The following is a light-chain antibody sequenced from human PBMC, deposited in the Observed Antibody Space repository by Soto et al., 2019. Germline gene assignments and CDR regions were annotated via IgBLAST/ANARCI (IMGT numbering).Light chain of an antibody. J-gene: IGKJ4*01. V-gene: IGKV3-20*01. CDR2: GAS. CDR3: QQYGSSPLT. CDR1: QSVSSSY. Sequence: EIGLTQSPGTLSLSPGERATLSCRASQSVSSSYLAWYQQKPGQAPRLVIDGASRRAPGIPDSVSGSWSGTDFTLTISRQEPEDFSVYYWQQYGSSPLTVGGGSKVEIK.